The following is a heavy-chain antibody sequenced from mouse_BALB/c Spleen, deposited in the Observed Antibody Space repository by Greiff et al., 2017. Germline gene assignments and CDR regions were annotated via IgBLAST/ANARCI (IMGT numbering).Heavy chain of an antibody. Sequence: QVQLQQSGPELVKPGASVKMSCKASGYTFTDYVISWVKQRTGQGLEWIGEIYPGSGSTYYNEKFKGKATLTADKSSNTAYMQLSSLTSEDSAVYFCAKLRAYYFDYWGQGTTLTVSS. CDR3: AKLRAYYFDY. D-gene: IGHD1-1*01. J-gene: IGHJ2*01. CDR2: IYPGSGST. CDR1: GYTFTDYV. V-gene: IGHV1-77*01.